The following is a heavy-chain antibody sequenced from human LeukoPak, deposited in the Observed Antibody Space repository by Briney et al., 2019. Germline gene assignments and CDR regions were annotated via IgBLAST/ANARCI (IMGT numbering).Heavy chain of an antibody. J-gene: IGHJ5*02. Sequence: GESLKISCKGSGYSFTSYWIGWVRQMPGKGLEWMGIIYPGDSDTRYSPSFQGQVTISADKSISTAYLQWSSLKASDTAMYYCARQAYCSGGSCYHLLVRGGNWFDPWGQGTLVTVSS. CDR2: IYPGDSDT. V-gene: IGHV5-51*01. CDR3: ARQAYCSGGSCYHLLVRGGNWFDP. CDR1: GYSFTSYW. D-gene: IGHD2-15*01.